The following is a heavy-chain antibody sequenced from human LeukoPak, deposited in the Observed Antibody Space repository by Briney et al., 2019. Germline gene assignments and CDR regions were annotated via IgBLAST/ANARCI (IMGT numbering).Heavy chain of an antibody. Sequence: ASVKVSCKASGYTFTGYYIYWVRQAPGQGLEWMGWINPNSPDTNYAQKFQSRVTISTDSSISTAYMELSRLRSDDTAIYYCARVIVGATTYGYWGQGTLVTVSS. CDR1: GYTFTGYY. V-gene: IGHV1-2*02. CDR3: ARVIVGATTYGY. D-gene: IGHD1-26*01. CDR2: INPNSPDT. J-gene: IGHJ4*02.